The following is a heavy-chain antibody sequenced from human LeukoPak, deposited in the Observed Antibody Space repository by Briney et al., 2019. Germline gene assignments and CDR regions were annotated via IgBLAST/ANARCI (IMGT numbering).Heavy chain of an antibody. CDR1: GGTFSNFA. J-gene: IGHJ4*01. V-gene: IGHV1-69*06. Sequence: ASLKVSRTASGGTFSNFALSRVRHAPGQGLEWVGRVLPLFGTANYAQKFQGRVTITADKSTSTGYMELSSLRSEDTAVYYCAGLKVDYSGSAGYYYLDYWGHGTPGTVSS. D-gene: IGHD3-22*01. CDR2: VLPLFGTA. CDR3: AGLKVDYSGSAGYYYLDY.